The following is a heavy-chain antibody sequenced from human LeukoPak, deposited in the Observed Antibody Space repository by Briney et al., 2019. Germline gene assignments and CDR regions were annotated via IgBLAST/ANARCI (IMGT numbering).Heavy chain of an antibody. Sequence: GGSLRLSCAASGFSFSSYGMSWVRQAPGKGLEWVSAMSSSDDGRYYAASVRGRFTISRDTSRSTLYLQMNSLRAEDAAVYYCAKAPVTSCRGAFCYPFDYWGQGTLVTVSS. J-gene: IGHJ4*02. V-gene: IGHV3-23*01. CDR3: AKAPVTSCRGAFCYPFDY. D-gene: IGHD2-15*01. CDR1: GFSFSSYG. CDR2: MSSSDDGR.